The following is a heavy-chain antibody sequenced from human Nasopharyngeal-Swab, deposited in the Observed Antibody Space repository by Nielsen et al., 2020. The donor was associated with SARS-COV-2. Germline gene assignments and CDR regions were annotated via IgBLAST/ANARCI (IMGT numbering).Heavy chain of an antibody. J-gene: IGHJ5*02. CDR2: IYYSGST. V-gene: IGHV4-59*01. Sequence: RQAPGKGLEWIGYIYYSGSTNYNPSLKSRVTISVDTSKNQFSLKLSSVTTADTAVYYCAGDGGLRRYYGSGSWFDPWGQGTLVTVSS. D-gene: IGHD3-10*01. CDR3: AGDGGLRRYYGSGSWFDP.